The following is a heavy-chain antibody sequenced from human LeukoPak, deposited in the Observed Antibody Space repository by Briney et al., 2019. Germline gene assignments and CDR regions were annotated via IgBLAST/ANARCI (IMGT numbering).Heavy chain of an antibody. D-gene: IGHD3-16*01. Sequence: SETLSLTCTVSGGSISSYYWSWIRQPPGKGLEWVGYIYYSGSTNYNPSLKSRVNISVDQSKNQFSLKMSSVTAADTAVYSCARESNRVWAPGAFDIWGQGTMVTVSS. CDR1: GGSISSYY. CDR2: IYYSGST. J-gene: IGHJ3*02. V-gene: IGHV4-59*01. CDR3: ARESNRVWAPGAFDI.